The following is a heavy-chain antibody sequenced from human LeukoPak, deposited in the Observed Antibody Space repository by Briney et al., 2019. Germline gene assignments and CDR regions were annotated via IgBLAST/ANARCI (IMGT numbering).Heavy chain of an antibody. V-gene: IGHV4-34*01. J-gene: IGHJ5*02. CDR2: INHSGST. Sequence: PSETLSLTCAVYGGSFSGYYWSWIRQPPGKGLEWIREINHSGSTNYNPSLESRVTISVDTSKNQFSLKLSSVTAADTAVYYCARTAVVVVVRTSWYDPWGQGTLVTVSS. CDR1: GGSFSGYY. D-gene: IGHD3-22*01. CDR3: ARTAVVVVVRTSWYDP.